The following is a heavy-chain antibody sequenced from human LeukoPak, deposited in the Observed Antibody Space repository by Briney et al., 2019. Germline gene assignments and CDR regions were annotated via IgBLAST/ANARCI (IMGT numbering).Heavy chain of an antibody. Sequence: PSETLSLTCTVSGGSISSSSYYWGWIRQPPGKGLEWIGSNYYSGSTYYNPSLKSRVTISVDTSKKQFSLKVSSVTAADTAVYYCARGTTGYGSSSVSAWFDPWGQGTLVTVSS. J-gene: IGHJ5*02. D-gene: IGHD6-6*01. CDR2: NYYSGST. CDR1: GGSISSSSYY. V-gene: IGHV4-39*01. CDR3: ARGTTGYGSSSVSAWFDP.